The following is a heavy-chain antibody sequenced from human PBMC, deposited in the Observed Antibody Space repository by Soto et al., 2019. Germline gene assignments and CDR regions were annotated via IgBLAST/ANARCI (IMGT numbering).Heavy chain of an antibody. V-gene: IGHV4-39*01. Sequence: PSETLSLTCTVSGGSISSSSYHWGWIRQPPGKGLEWIGSIYYSGSTYYNPSLKSRVTISVDTSKNQFSLKLSSVTAADTAVYYCARRLYYDSSGFEGGGMDVWGQGTLVTVSS. CDR2: IYYSGST. J-gene: IGHJ4*02. CDR1: GGSISSSSYH. D-gene: IGHD3-22*01. CDR3: ARRLYYDSSGFEGGGMDV.